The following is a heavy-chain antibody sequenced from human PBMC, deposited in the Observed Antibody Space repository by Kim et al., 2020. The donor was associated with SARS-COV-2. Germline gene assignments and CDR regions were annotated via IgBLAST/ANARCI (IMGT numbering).Heavy chain of an antibody. CDR3: AAVAGSYEKGENCLDA. V-gene: IGHV1-8*01. D-gene: IGHD3-10*01. Sequence: ASVKVSCKASGYTFTSYDINWVRQAPGQGLEWMGWMNPYRGETGYAQKFQGRVTMTRDTSINTAYMELSNLTSADTAVYYCAAVAGSYEKGENCLDAWGQGALVTVSS. CDR2: MNPYRGET. CDR1: GYTFTSYD. J-gene: IGHJ5*02.